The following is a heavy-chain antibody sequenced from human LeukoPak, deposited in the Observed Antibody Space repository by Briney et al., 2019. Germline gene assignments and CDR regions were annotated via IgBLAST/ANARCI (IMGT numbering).Heavy chain of an antibody. J-gene: IGHJ4*02. Sequence: GGSLRLSCAASGFTFSDAWMSWVRQAPGKGLEWVGRIKSKTDGGTTDYAAPVKGRFTISRDDSKNTLYLQMNSLKTEDTAVYYCTTRGGSFSTFDYWGQGTLVTVSS. CDR2: IKSKTDGGTT. V-gene: IGHV3-15*01. CDR1: GFTFSDAW. CDR3: TTRGGSFSTFDY. D-gene: IGHD1-26*01.